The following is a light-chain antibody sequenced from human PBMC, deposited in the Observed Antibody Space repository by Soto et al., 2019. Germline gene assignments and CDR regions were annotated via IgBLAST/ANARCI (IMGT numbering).Light chain of an antibody. CDR2: GAS. CDR3: RQYGSSPSYT. J-gene: IGKJ2*01. CDR1: QSVSSSSY. Sequence: EIVLTQSPGTLSLSPGERATLSCRASQSVSSSSYLAWYPQKPGQAPGLLIYGASSRATGIPDRFSGSGSATDFTLTISRLEPEDFAVYYCRQYGSSPSYTFGQGTKLEIK. V-gene: IGKV3-20*01.